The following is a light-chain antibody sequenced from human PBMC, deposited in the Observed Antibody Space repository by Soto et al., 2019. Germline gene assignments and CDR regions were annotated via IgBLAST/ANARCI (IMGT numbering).Light chain of an antibody. V-gene: IGKV3-11*01. CDR2: DAS. Sequence: TQSPATLSLSPGERATLSCRASQSVSSLLAWYQQKSGQPPRLLVSDASKRATGVPARFSGSGSGTDFTLIISSLEPEDFAIYYCQQRSNWPLTFGAGTKVDLK. CDR1: QSVSSL. J-gene: IGKJ4*01. CDR3: QQRSNWPLT.